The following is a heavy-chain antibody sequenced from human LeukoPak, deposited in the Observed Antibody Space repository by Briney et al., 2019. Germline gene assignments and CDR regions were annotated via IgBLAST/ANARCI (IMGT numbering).Heavy chain of an antibody. D-gene: IGHD3-22*01. CDR2: IIGSGGST. J-gene: IGHJ4*02. V-gene: IGHV3-23*01. Sequence: AGGSLRLSCAASGFTFSSYAMSWVRQAPGKGLEWVSAIIGSGGSTYYADSVKGRFTISRDTSKNTLYLQMNSLRAEDRAVYYCARGGLSTYYYDSSGYLFDYWGQGTLVTVSS. CDR3: ARGGLSTYYYDSSGYLFDY. CDR1: GFTFSSYA.